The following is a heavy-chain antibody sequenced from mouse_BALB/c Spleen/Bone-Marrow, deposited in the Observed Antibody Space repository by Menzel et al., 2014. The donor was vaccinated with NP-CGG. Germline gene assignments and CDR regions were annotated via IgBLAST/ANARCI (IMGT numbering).Heavy chain of an antibody. CDR2: IDPSDSYT. J-gene: IGHJ3*01. Sequence: VQLQQSGAEVVKHGASVKLSCKASGYTFTTYWMHWVKQRPGQGLEWIGQIDPSDSYTNYSQTFKGKATMTDDKSSSTAHMQLSSLSSEDSAVYYGARGGDNYGWFPLWGHGTLVTVS. D-gene: IGHD1-1*01. CDR1: GYTFTTYW. V-gene: IGHV1-69*02. CDR3: ARGGDNYGWFPL.